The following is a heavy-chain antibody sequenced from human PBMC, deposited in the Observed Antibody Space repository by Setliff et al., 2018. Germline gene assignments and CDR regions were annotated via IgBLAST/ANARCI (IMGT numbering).Heavy chain of an antibody. CDR3: ERIRGGAALGGYYYYYGMDV. V-gene: IGHV2-70*11. J-gene: IGHJ6*02. CDR2: IDWDDDK. Sequence: SGPTLVNPTQTLTLTCTFSGFSLSTSGMCVSWIRQPPGKALEWLARIDWDDDKYYSTSLKTRLTISKDTSKNQVVLTMTNMDPVDTATYYCERIRGGAALGGYYYYYGMDVWGQGTTVTVSS. D-gene: IGHD3-16*01. CDR1: GFSLSTSGMC.